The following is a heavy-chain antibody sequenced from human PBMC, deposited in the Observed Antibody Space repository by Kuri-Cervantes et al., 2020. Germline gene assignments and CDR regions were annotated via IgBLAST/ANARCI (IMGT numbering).Heavy chain of an antibody. D-gene: IGHD6-19*01. CDR3: ARKNLDSSGWYEEFDY. J-gene: IGHJ4*02. Sequence: ASVKVSCKASGYTFTGYYMHWVRQAPGQGLEWMGWINPNSGGTNYAQKFQGRVTMTRDTSISTAYMKLSRPRSDDTAAYYCARKNLDSSGWYEEFDYWGQGTLVTGSS. CDR2: INPNSGGT. CDR1: GYTFTGYY. V-gene: IGHV1-2*02.